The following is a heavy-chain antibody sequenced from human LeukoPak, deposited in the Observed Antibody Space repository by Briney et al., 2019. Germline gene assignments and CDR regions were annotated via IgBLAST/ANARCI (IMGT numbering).Heavy chain of an antibody. CDR3: ARRRPRYCSSTSCRPRDYSNYPFDY. V-gene: IGHV4-34*01. CDR1: GGSFSGYY. J-gene: IGHJ4*02. D-gene: IGHD2-2*01. Sequence: SETLSLTCAVYGGSFSGYYWSWIRQPPGKGLEWIGEINHSGSTNYNPSLKSRVTISVDTSKNQFSLKLSSVTAADTAVYYCARRRPRYCSSTSCRPRDYSNYPFDYWGQGTLVTVSS. CDR2: INHSGST.